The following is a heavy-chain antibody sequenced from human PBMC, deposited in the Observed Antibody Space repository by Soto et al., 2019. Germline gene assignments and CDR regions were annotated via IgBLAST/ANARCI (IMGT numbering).Heavy chain of an antibody. Sequence: PAEVSWEACGVRFNIDLGGWLLKATGQGLEWMGSILPIMGSVNYAHDFRGRLSITADPSTTTAYMELTSLTSHDTAMYYCARIPRYSYATSDPLDNWGQGTLVTVSS. D-gene: IGHD2-15*01. V-gene: IGHV1-69*13. CDR2: ILPIMGSV. CDR1: GVRFNIDL. CDR3: ARIPRYSYATSDPLDN. J-gene: IGHJ4*02.